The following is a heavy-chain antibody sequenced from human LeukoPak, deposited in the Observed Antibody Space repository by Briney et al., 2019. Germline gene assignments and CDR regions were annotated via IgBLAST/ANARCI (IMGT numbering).Heavy chain of an antibody. CDR1: GFTVSSNY. CDR2: IYSDGGT. Sequence: GGSLRLSCAASGFTVSSNYMSWVRQGPGKGLEWVSVIYSDGGTYYAGSVKGRFTISRENAKNSLYLQMNSLRAGDTAVYYCATYRLGFDPWGQGTLVTVSS. D-gene: IGHD1-14*01. J-gene: IGHJ5*02. V-gene: IGHV3-66*01. CDR3: ATYRLGFDP.